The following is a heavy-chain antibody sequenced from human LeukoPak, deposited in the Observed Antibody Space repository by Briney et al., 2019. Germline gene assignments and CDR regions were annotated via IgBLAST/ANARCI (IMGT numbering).Heavy chain of an antibody. D-gene: IGHD5-18*01. CDR2: ISYDGSNK. CDR3: ARYSWDAFDI. J-gene: IGHJ3*02. Sequence: PGGSLRLSCAASGFTFSSYAMHWVRQAPGKGLEWVAVISYDGSNKYYADSVKGRFTISRDNSKNTLYLQMNSLRAEDTAVYYCARYSWDAFDIWGQGTTVTVSS. CDR1: GFTFSSYA. V-gene: IGHV3-30-3*01.